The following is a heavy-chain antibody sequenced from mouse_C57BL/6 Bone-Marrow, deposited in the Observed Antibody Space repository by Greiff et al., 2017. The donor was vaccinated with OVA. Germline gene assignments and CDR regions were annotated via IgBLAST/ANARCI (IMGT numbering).Heavy chain of an antibody. Sequence: EVQLQQSGPGLVKPSQSLSLTCSVTGYSITSGYYWNWLRQFPGNKLEWMGYISYDGSNNYNPSLKNRISITRDTSKNQFFLKLNSVTTEDTATYYCARESYFRFAYWGQGTLVTVSA. V-gene: IGHV3-6*01. CDR3: ARESYFRFAY. CDR2: ISYDGSN. J-gene: IGHJ3*01. CDR1: GYSITSGYY. D-gene: IGHD2-12*01.